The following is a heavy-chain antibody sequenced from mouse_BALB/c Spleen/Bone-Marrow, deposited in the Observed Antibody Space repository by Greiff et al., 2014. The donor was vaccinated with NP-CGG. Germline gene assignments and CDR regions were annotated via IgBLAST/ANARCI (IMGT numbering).Heavy chain of an antibody. V-gene: IGHV1S56*01. J-gene: IGHJ2*01. D-gene: IGHD2-4*01. Sequence: QVQLQQSGPELVKPGALVKISCKASGYTFTTYDINWVKQRPGQGLEWIGWISPGDGNTNYNGKFKGKATLTADKSSSTAYMQLSSLTSENSAVYFCARGGDYHYFDYWGQGTTLTVSS. CDR3: ARGGDYHYFDY. CDR1: GYTFTTYD. CDR2: ISPGDGNT.